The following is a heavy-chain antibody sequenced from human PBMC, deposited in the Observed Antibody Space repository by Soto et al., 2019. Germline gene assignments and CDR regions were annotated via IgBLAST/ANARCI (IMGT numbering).Heavy chain of an antibody. V-gene: IGHV3-23*01. J-gene: IGHJ4*02. Sequence: PGGSLRLSCAASGFSFSYSAMTWVRQAPGKGLEWVSAVSSSGDYTFYADSVKGRFTISRDNSKKTLYLQMRSLRAEDTALYYCVACSGGTCDYKFLDFWGQGTLVTVSS. CDR1: GFSFSYSA. D-gene: IGHD2-15*01. CDR3: VACSGGTCDYKFLDF. CDR2: VSSSGDYT.